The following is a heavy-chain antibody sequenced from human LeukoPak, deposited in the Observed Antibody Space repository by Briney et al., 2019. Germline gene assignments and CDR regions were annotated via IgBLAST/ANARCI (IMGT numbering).Heavy chain of an antibody. J-gene: IGHJ3*02. V-gene: IGHV4-4*02. CDR2: IHYNGDT. CDR3: ASYYHTRGWTFDI. Sequence: SETLSLTCVVSGGSIANKWCSWLRQPPGEGLEWIGEIHYNGDTNYISPLKSRVIMSVDRSKNQFSLNLISVTAADTAVYYCASYYHTRGWTFDIWGQGTMVTVSS. CDR1: GGSIANKW. D-gene: IGHD3-22*01.